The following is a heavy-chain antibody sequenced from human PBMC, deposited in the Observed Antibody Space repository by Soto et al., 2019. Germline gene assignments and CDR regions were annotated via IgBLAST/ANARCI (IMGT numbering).Heavy chain of an antibody. CDR3: ASTYRGVVAYCGGDCYSGYNWFDP. V-gene: IGHV4-31*03. D-gene: IGHD2-21*02. J-gene: IGHJ5*02. CDR2: IYYSGST. CDR1: GGSISSGGYY. Sequence: QVQLQESGPGLVKPSQTLSLTCTVSGGSISSGGYYWSWIRQHPGKGLEWIGYIYYSGSTYYNPSLKSRVTISVDTSKNQFSLKLSSVTAADTAVYYCASTYRGVVAYCGGDCYSGYNWFDPWGQGTLVTVSS.